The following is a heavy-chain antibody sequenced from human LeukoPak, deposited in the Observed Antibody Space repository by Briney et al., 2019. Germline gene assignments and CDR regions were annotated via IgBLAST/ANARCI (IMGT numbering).Heavy chain of an antibody. Sequence: GGSLRLSCAASGFTFSSYWMHWVRQAPGKGLVWVARISSDGSSTTYADSVKGRFTISRDNAKDTLYLQMNSLRAEDTAVYYCARGYSGSYRVDYWGQGTLVTVSS. CDR3: ARGYSGSYRVDY. CDR1: GFTFSSYW. J-gene: IGHJ4*02. D-gene: IGHD1-26*01. V-gene: IGHV3-74*01. CDR2: ISSDGSST.